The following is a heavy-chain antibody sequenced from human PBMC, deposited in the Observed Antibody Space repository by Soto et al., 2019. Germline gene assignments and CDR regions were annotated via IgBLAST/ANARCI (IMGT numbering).Heavy chain of an antibody. V-gene: IGHV1-69*13. J-gene: IGHJ4*02. CDR3: ARGVHYDSSGYYYFY. D-gene: IGHD3-22*01. CDR2: IIPLFGTA. Sequence: SVKVSCKASGGTFSTYAIDWVRQAPGQALEWMGGIIPLFGTAKYAQNFQGRITITADESTNTAYMELRSLRSQDTAVYYCARGVHYDSSGYYYFYWGQGTLVAVSS. CDR1: GGTFSTYA.